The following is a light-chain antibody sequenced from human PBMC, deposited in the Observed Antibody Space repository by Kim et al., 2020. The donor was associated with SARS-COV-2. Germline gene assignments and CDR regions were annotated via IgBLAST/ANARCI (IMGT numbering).Light chain of an antibody. Sequence: ELTQPPSTSATPGQRVTISCSGKTSNIGRHSVYWYQQVPGMAPKLLIYNNNERPSGVPDRFSGSKSGTFASLAISGLRSEEEADYYCASWDDSLTAYVFGTGTKVTVL. CDR1: TSNIGRHS. V-gene: IGLV1-47*01. CDR2: NNN. J-gene: IGLJ1*01. CDR3: ASWDDSLTAYV.